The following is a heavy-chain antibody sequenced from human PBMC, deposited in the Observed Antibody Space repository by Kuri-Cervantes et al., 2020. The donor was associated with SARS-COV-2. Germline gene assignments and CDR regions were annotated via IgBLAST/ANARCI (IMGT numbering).Heavy chain of an antibody. CDR2: INPNSGGT. D-gene: IGHD6-6*01. CDR1: GYTFTGYY. Sequence: ASVKDSCKASGYTFTGYYMHWVRQAPGQGLEWMGWINPNSGGTNYAKKFQGWVTMTRDTSISTAYMELSRLRSDDTAVYYCARDPGYSSWSVYYYYGMDVWGQGTMVTVSS. J-gene: IGHJ6*02. CDR3: ARDPGYSSWSVYYYYGMDV. V-gene: IGHV1-2*04.